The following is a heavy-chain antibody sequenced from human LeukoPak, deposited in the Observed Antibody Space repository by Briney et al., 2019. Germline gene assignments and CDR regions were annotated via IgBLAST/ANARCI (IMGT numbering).Heavy chain of an antibody. CDR2: ISSSSGYI. CDR3: ARVPSDY. J-gene: IGHJ4*02. V-gene: IGHV3-21*06. Sequence: GGSLRLSCAASGFTFSSYSMNWVRQAPGKGLEWVSSISSSSGYIYYADSVKGRFTISGDNAKNSLYLQMNSLRAEDTAVYYCARVPSDYWGQGTLVTVSS. CDR1: GFTFSSYS.